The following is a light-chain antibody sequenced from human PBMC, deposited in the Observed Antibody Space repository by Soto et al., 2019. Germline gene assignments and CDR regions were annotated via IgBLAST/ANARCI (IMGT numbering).Light chain of an antibody. Sequence: DFQMTLSASSLSASVGHRVTMTCRASQSVSIYLNWYQQKPSKAPNLLVSAASSLQNGVPSRFSGSGSGTDFTLTISSLQPEDFATYYCQQSYSTPRITFGQGTRLEIK. CDR1: QSVSIY. CDR3: QQSYSTPRIT. CDR2: AAS. V-gene: IGKV1-39*01. J-gene: IGKJ5*01.